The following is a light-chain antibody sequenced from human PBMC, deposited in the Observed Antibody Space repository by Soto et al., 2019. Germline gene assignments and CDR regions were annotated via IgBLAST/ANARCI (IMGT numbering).Light chain of an antibody. CDR2: GAS. Sequence: IVLTQSPGTLYLSLGERASLFCRASQSGSSSFLAWYQQSCGQAPRLLICGASSRAPGIPDRFAGSGSGTAVTLTICNLEPEDLAVYYCRTYSRSRCTCGQGIKMDIK. CDR1: QSGSSSF. V-gene: IGKV3-20*01. J-gene: IGKJ1*01. CDR3: RTYSRSRCT.